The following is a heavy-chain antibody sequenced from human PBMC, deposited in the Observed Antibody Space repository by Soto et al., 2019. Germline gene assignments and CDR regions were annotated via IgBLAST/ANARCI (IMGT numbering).Heavy chain of an antibody. CDR3: ARRGNPLMDA. CDR1: AHSVDSDG. CDR2: INTRNGVI. V-gene: IGHV1-18*01. J-gene: IGHJ6*02. Sequence: QDQLVQSGAEVKKPGASVKVSCKASAHSVDSDGVTWVRQAPGQGLEWMGWINTRNGVIHYAQKCQDRVTMTADTPPRTAYMEVGNLRSDATAVYYCARRGNPLMDAWGQGTTVIVSS.